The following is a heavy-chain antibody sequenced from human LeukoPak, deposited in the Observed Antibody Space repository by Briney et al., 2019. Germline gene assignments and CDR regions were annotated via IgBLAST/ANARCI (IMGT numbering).Heavy chain of an antibody. CDR3: AKDGVGATTAYFDY. D-gene: IGHD1-26*01. V-gene: IGHV3-30*18. J-gene: IGHJ4*02. CDR2: ISYDGSNK. Sequence: GRSLRLSCAASGFTFSSYGMHWVRQAPGKGLEWVAVISYDGSNKYYADSVKGRFTISRDNSKNTLYLQMNSLRAEDTAVYYCAKDGVGATTAYFDYWGQGTLLTVSS. CDR1: GFTFSSYG.